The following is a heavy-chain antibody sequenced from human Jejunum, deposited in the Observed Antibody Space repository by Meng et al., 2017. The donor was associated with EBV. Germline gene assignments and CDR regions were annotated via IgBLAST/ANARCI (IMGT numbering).Heavy chain of an antibody. J-gene: IGHJ5*02. CDR2: INTNTGYP. CDR1: GYTFTSSG. Sequence: QVQLVQSGSELKKPVASVKVSCKASGYTFTSSGINWVRQAPGQGLEWMGWINTNTGYPTYAQDFTGRFVFSLDTSVSKAYLQIASLSTEDNAVYYCARVRPGGGWFDPWGQGTLVTASS. V-gene: IGHV7-4-1*01. D-gene: IGHD2-8*02. CDR3: ARVRPGGGWFDP.